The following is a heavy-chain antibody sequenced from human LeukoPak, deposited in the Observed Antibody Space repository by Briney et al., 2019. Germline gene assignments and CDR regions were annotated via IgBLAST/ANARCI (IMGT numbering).Heavy chain of an antibody. CDR2: IRNDETEI. J-gene: IGHJ4*02. CDR3: AKDGGRYRFDF. D-gene: IGHD3-16*02. Sequence: GGSLRLSCIAPGFPFNAYNIHWIRQSPGRGLEWVSFIRNDETEIHYADFAKGRFTISRDRSKNSVYLQMNSLRPDDTALYYCAKDGGRYRFDFWGQGTMVTVSS. CDR1: GFPFNAYN. V-gene: IGHV3-30*02.